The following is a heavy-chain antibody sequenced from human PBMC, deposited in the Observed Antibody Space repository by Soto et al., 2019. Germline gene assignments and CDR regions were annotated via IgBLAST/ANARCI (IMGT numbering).Heavy chain of an antibody. CDR1: GGTFSSYA. Sequence: VKVSCKASGGTFSSYAISWVRQAPGQGLEWMGGIIPIFGTANYAQKFQGRVTITADESTSTAYMELSSLRSEDTAVYYCARVPSADNWFDPWGQGTLVTVSS. V-gene: IGHV1-69*13. CDR3: ARVPSADNWFDP. J-gene: IGHJ5*02. D-gene: IGHD2-2*01. CDR2: IIPIFGTA.